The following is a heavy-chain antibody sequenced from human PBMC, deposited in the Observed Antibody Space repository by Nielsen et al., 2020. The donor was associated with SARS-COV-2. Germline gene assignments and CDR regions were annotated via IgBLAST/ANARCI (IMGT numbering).Heavy chain of an antibody. CDR2: VNSDGSSR. CDR3: ARDLRFGEDFDY. CDR1: GFTFSTYW. J-gene: IGHJ4*02. V-gene: IGHV3-74*01. Sequence: ESLKISCEASGFTFSTYWMHWVRQAPGKGLVWVSRVNSDGSSRSYADSVKGRCTISSDNAKNKLYLQMNSLRADDTAVYYCARDLRFGEDFDYWGQGTLVTVSS. D-gene: IGHD3-10*01.